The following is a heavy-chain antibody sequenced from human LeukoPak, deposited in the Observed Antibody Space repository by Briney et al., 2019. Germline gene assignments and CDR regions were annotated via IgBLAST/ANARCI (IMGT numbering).Heavy chain of an antibody. V-gene: IGHV4-59*08. Sequence: SEILSLTCTVSGGSISSYYWSWIRQPPGKGLEWIGYIYYSGSTNYNPSLKSRVTISVDTSKNQFSLKLSSVTAADTAVYYCARHSSSWEARFDYWGQGTLVTVSS. J-gene: IGHJ4*02. CDR2: IYYSGST. D-gene: IGHD6-13*01. CDR3: ARHSSSWEARFDY. CDR1: GGSISSYY.